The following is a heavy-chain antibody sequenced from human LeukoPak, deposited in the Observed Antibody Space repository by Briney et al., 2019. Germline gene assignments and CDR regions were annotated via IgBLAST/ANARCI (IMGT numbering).Heavy chain of an antibody. CDR2: INSDGSST. V-gene: IGHV3-74*01. D-gene: IGHD6-13*01. J-gene: IGHJ6*03. CDR3: ASRALGAAAGTIYYYYMDV. CDR1: GFTFDDYA. Sequence: GGSLRLSCAASGFTFDDYAMHWVRQAPGKGLVWVSRINSDGSSTSYADSVKGRFTISRDSAKNTLYLQMNSLRAEDTAVYYCASRALGAAAGTIYYYYMDVWGKGTTVTVSS.